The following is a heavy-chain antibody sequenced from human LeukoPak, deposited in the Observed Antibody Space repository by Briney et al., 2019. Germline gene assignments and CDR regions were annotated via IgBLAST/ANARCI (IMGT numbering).Heavy chain of an antibody. D-gene: IGHD4-11*01. Sequence: GGSLRLSCAASGFTFSTYSMNWVRQAPGKGLEWVSYISRSSNTIYYADSVEGRFTISRDNSKNTLYLQMNSLRADDTAVYYCVRDGVDYSFEYWGQGTLVTVSS. V-gene: IGHV3-48*01. CDR3: VRDGVDYSFEY. CDR2: ISRSSNTI. CDR1: GFTFSTYS. J-gene: IGHJ4*02.